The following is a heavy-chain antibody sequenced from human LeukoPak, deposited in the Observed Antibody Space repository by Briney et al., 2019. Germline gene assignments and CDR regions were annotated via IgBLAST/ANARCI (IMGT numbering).Heavy chain of an antibody. Sequence: GGSLRLSCAASGFTFANTWMHWVRQAPGKGLVWVSLINNDGSTTNYADSVKGRFTISRDNAKNTVYLQMNSLRAEDTAVYYCAIGGTYGSGSWGKGTLVTV. CDR1: GFTFANTW. V-gene: IGHV3-74*01. D-gene: IGHD3-10*01. J-gene: IGHJ4*02. CDR3: AIGGTYGSGS. CDR2: INNDGSTT.